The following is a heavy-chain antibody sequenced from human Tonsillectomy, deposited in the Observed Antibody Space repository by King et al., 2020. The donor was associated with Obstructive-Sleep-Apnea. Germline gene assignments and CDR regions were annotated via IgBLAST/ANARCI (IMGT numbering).Heavy chain of an antibody. J-gene: IGHJ5*02. CDR2: VYHSGNT. CDR3: AREGYGP. D-gene: IGHD5-12*01. CDR1: GYSINSGYY. V-gene: IGHV4-38-2*02. Sequence: QLQESGPGLVKPSETLSLTCTVSGYSINSGYYWGWIRQPPGKGLEWMGSVYHSGNTYYNPALKSRVTISVHTSQNQFSLRLFSVTAADTAVYYCAREGYGPWRQGALVTVSS.